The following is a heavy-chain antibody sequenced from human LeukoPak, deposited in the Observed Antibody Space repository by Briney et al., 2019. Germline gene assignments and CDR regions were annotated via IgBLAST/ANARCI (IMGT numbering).Heavy chain of an antibody. V-gene: IGHV3-30*18. CDR3: AKTTVTPPYYMDV. Sequence: GRSLRLSCAASGFTFSIYGTHWVRQAPGKGLEWVAVIANDAKTTYYADSVKGRFTISRDNAKKSLYLQMNSLRAEDTAVYYCAKTTVTPPYYMDVWGKGTTVTVSS. CDR2: IANDAKTT. J-gene: IGHJ6*03. D-gene: IGHD4-11*01. CDR1: GFTFSIYG.